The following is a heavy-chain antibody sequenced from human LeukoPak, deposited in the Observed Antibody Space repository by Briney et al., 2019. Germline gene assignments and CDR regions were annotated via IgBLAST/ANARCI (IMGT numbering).Heavy chain of an antibody. D-gene: IGHD2-2*01. V-gene: IGHV3-7*01. J-gene: IGHJ4*02. CDR2: IRQDGTEE. CDR3: AGGDSLQYCATTSCRHGSLDY. CDR1: GFTFKTYW. Sequence: GGSLRLSCAASGFTFKTYWMTWVRQAPGKGLEWVANIRQDGTEEYYVDSVKGRFTISRDNAKNSLYLQLNSLRAEDTAVYYCAGGDSLQYCATTSCRHGSLDYWGQGTLVTVSS.